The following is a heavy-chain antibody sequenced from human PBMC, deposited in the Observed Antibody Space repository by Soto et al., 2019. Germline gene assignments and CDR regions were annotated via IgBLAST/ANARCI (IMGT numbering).Heavy chain of an antibody. CDR1: GFTFSSYG. V-gene: IGHV3-33*01. J-gene: IGHJ4*02. D-gene: IGHD3-10*01. Sequence: QVQLVESGGGVVQPGRSLRLSCAASGFTFSSYGMHWVRQAPGKGLEWVAVIWYDGSNKYYADSVKGRFTISRDNSKNTLYLQMNSLRAEDTAVYYCASAGVVSTGPHDYWGQGTLVTVSS. CDR3: ASAGVVSTGPHDY. CDR2: IWYDGSNK.